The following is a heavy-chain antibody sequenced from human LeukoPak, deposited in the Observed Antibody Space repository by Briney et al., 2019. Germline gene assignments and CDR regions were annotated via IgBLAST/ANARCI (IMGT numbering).Heavy chain of an antibody. CDR1: GDSVSSNSAA. Sequence: SQTLSLTCAISGDSVSSNSAAWNWIRQPPGKGLEWIGYIYYSGSTNYNPSLKSRVTISVDTSKNQFSLKLSSVTAADTAVYYCARSLYYYGSDSFDIWGQGTMVTVSS. J-gene: IGHJ3*02. V-gene: IGHV4-61*01. D-gene: IGHD3-10*01. CDR3: ARSLYYYGSDSFDI. CDR2: IYYSGST.